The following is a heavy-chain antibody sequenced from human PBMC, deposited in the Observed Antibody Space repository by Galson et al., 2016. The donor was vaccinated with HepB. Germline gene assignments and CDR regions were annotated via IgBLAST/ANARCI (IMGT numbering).Heavy chain of an antibody. CDR2: IYHSGTT. CDR3: ARVKDFWSGYLGENNY. J-gene: IGHJ4*02. Sequence: ETLSLTCAVSGGSINSDAWWTWVRQPPGKGLEWIGEIYHSGTTKYNPSLKSRVTISIDKPMNYFSLKLSSVTAADTAVYCCARVKDFWSGYLGENNYWGQGILVTVSS. V-gene: IGHV4-4*01. D-gene: IGHD3-3*01. CDR1: GGSINSDAW.